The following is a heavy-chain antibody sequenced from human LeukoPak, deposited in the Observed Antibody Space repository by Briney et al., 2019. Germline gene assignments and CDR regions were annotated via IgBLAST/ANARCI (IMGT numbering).Heavy chain of an antibody. V-gene: IGHV5-51*01. Sequence: GESLKISRKGSTYNFTYYWIGWVRQMPGKGLEWMGIIYPGDSDTRYSPSFQGQVTISADKSISTAYLQWSSLKASDSTMYYCVRPGSGPTLAIYYFDYWGQGTLVTVSS. CDR2: IYPGDSDT. D-gene: IGHD6-19*01. CDR3: VRPGSGPTLAIYYFDY. J-gene: IGHJ4*02. CDR1: TYNFTYYW.